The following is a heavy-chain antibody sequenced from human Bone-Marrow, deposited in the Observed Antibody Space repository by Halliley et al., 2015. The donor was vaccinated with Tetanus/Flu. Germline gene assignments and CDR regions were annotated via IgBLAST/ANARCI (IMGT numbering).Heavy chain of an antibody. J-gene: IGHJ4*02. CDR2: ISTSSGNT. D-gene: IGHD2-15*01. CDR3: ARGVLVVAESDW. Sequence: LEWMGWISTSSGNTNYAQKFQGRLTMTTETSTRTVYTEMRSLRPDDTAIYYCARGVLVVAESDWWGQGTLVTVSS. V-gene: IGHV1-18*01.